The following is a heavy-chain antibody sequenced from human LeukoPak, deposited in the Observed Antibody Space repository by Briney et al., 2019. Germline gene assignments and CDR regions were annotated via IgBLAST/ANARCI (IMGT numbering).Heavy chain of an antibody. J-gene: IGHJ5*02. CDR1: GFTFASYS. CDR3: ARGGRTTGFFDP. V-gene: IGHV3-21*01. Sequence: GGSLRLSCAASGFTFASYSMNWVRQAPGKGLEWVSSISGDSTYIYNAGSVKGRFTISRDNAQASLYLQMISLRADDTAVYYCARGGRTTGFFDPWGQGTLVTVSS. D-gene: IGHD1-7*01. CDR2: ISGDSTYI.